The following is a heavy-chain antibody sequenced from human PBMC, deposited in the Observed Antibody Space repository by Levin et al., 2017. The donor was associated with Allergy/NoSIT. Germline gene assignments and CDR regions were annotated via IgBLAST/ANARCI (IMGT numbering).Heavy chain of an antibody. J-gene: IGHJ4*02. D-gene: IGHD5-18*01. Sequence: GESLKISCAASGFTFSSYSMNWVRQAPGKGLEWVSSISSSSSYIYYADSVKGRFTISRDNAKNSLYLQMNSLRAEDTAVYYCARVLKRGYSYGFPFDYWGQGTLVTVSS. CDR2: ISSSSSYI. CDR1: GFTFSSYS. CDR3: ARVLKRGYSYGFPFDY. V-gene: IGHV3-21*01.